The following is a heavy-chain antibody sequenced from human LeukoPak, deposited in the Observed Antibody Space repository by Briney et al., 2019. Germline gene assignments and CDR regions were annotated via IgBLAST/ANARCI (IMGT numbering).Heavy chain of an antibody. CDR3: ARSYYAVATFGY. CDR1: GFTFSSYS. J-gene: IGHJ4*02. D-gene: IGHD5-12*01. V-gene: IGHV3-48*02. CDR2: ISSSSSTI. Sequence: GGSLRLSCAASGFTFSSYSMNWVRQAPGKGLEWVSYISSSSSTIYYADSVKGRFTISRDNAKDSLSLQMNSLRDEDTAVYYCARSYYAVATFGYWGQGTLVTVSS.